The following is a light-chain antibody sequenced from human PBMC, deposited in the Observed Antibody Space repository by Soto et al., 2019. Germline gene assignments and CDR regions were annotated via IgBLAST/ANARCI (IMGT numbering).Light chain of an antibody. CDR2: EVS. CDR3: SSYTRSSTLVV. Sequence: QFALTQPASVSGSPGQSVTISCTGSNSDIGGYNYVSWYQQHPGKAPKLMIYEVSNRPSGVSSRFSGSKSGNTASLTISGLQAEDEADYYCSSYTRSSTLVVFGGGTQLTVL. V-gene: IGLV2-14*01. J-gene: IGLJ2*01. CDR1: NSDIGGYNY.